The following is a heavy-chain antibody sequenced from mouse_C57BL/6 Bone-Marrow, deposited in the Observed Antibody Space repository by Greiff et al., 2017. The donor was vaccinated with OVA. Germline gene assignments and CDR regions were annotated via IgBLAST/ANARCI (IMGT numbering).Heavy chain of an antibody. CDR2: IYPRSGNT. CDR1: GYTFTSYG. V-gene: IGHV1-81*01. Sequence: QVQLKESGAELARPGASVKLSCKASGYTFTSYGISWVKQRTGQGLEWIGEIYPRSGNTYYNEKFKGKATLTADKSSSTAYMELRSLTSEDSAVYFCFSWDRGYAMDYWGQGTSVTVSS. J-gene: IGHJ4*01. D-gene: IGHD3-3*01. CDR3: FSWDRGYAMDY.